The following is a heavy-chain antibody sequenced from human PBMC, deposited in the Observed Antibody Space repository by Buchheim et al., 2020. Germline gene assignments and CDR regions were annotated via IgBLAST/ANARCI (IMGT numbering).Heavy chain of an antibody. Sequence: QVQLVQSGAEVKKPGSSVKVSCKASGGTFSSYAISWVRQAPGQGLEWMGGIIPIFGTANYAQKFQGRVTITADKSTSTACMELSSLRSEDTAVYYCARDEYCSSTSCYSIYYYYGMDVWGQGTT. D-gene: IGHD2-2*01. CDR1: GGTFSSYA. J-gene: IGHJ6*02. V-gene: IGHV1-69*06. CDR2: IIPIFGTA. CDR3: ARDEYCSSTSCYSIYYYYGMDV.